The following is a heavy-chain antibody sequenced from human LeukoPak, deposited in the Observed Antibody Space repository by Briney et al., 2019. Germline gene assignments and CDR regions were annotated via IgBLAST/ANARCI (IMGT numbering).Heavy chain of an antibody. V-gene: IGHV3-21*01. Sequence: PGGSLRLSRAASGFTFSSYSMNWVRQAPGKGLEWVSSISSSSSYIYYADSVKGRFTISRDNAKNSLYLQMNSLRAEDTAVYYCARGPSIAAAGTSDYWGQGTLVTVSS. D-gene: IGHD6-13*01. CDR1: GFTFSSYS. J-gene: IGHJ4*02. CDR3: ARGPSIAAAGTSDY. CDR2: ISSSSSYI.